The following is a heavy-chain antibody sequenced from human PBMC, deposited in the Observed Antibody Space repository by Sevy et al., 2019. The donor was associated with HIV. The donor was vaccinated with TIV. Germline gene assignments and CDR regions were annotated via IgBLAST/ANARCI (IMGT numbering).Heavy chain of an antibody. CDR3: ARGEDIVVVVAASDAYYYYGMDV. CDR1: RGTFSSYA. V-gene: IGHV1-69*13. Sequence: ASVKVSRKASRGTFSSYAISWVRQAPGRGLEWMGGIIPIFGTANYVQRFQGRVTLTADESTSTAYMELSSLRPEDTAVYYCARGEDIVVVVAASDAYYYYGMDVWGQGTTVTVSS. CDR2: IIPIFGTA. D-gene: IGHD2-15*01. J-gene: IGHJ6*02.